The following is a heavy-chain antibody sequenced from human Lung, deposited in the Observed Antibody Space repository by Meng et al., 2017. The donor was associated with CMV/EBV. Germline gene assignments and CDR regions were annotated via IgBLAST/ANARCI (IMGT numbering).Heavy chain of an antibody. D-gene: IGHD1-20*01. J-gene: IGHJ4*02. CDR1: GGSFSAYY. CDR3: ARISDMTGTTYYFDY. V-gene: IGHV4-34*01. CDR2: IYHSGST. Sequence: GSLRLXCAVYGGSFSAYYWSWIRQPPGKGLEWIGEIYHSGSTNYNPSLKSRVTISVDTSRNQFSLKLSSVTAADTAVYYCARISDMTGTTYYFDYWGQGTLVTVSS.